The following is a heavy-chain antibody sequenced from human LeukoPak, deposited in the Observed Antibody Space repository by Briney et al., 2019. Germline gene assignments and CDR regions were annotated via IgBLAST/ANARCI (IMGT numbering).Heavy chain of an antibody. V-gene: IGHV1-69*13. D-gene: IGHD4-23*01. CDR3: ARPTTVVTQGGNYYYGMDV. CDR1: GGTFSSYA. CDR2: IIPIFGTA. J-gene: IGHJ6*02. Sequence: SVKVSCKASGGTFSSYAISWVRQAPGQGLEWMGGIIPIFGTANYAQKFQGRVTITADESTSTAYMELSSLRSEDTAVYYSARPTTVVTQGGNYYYGMDVWGQGTTVTVSS.